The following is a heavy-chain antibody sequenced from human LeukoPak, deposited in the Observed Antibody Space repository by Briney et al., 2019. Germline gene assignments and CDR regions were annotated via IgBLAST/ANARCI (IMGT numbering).Heavy chain of an antibody. CDR2: ISYDGSNK. CDR3: ARSAGSGWYRAPYYYYGMDV. V-gene: IGHV3-30*03. CDR1: GFTFSSYG. D-gene: IGHD6-19*01. Sequence: GGSLRLSCAASGFTFSSYGMHWVRQAPGKGLEWVAVISYDGSNKYYADSVKGRFTISRDNAKNSLYLQMNSLRAEDTAVYYCARSAGSGWYRAPYYYYGMDVWGQGTTVTVSS. J-gene: IGHJ6*02.